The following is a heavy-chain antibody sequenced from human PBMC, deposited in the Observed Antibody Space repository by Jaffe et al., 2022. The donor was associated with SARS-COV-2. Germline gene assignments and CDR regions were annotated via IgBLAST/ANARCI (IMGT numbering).Heavy chain of an antibody. CDR3: VRFVSMLDS. Sequence: EVQLLESGGDLVQPGGSLRLSCAASGFTFASCAMGWVRQASGKGLEWVSVISSSGGDTYYADFAKGRFTISRDNSKNALYLQMNSLRAEDTALYYCVRFVSMLDSWGQGTLVTVSS. D-gene: IGHD2-21*01. CDR1: GFTFASCA. CDR2: ISSSGGDT. J-gene: IGHJ4*02. V-gene: IGHV3-23*01.